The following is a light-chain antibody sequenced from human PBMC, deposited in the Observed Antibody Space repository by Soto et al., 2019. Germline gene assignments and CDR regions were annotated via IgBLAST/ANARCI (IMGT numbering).Light chain of an antibody. CDR1: QSVSSN. Sequence: EIVMTQSPATLSVSPGERATLSCRASQSVSSNLAWYQQKPGQAPRLLIYGASTRATGISARFSGSGSGTEFTITISSQQSENFAIYYCQQYNDWPPLTFGGGTKVEIK. V-gene: IGKV3-15*01. J-gene: IGKJ4*01. CDR2: GAS. CDR3: QQYNDWPPLT.